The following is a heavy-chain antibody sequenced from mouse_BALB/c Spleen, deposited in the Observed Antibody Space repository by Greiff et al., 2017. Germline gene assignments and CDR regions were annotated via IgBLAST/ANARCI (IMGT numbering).Heavy chain of an antibody. Sequence: EVKLMESGAELVKPGASVKLSCTASGFNIKDTYMHWVKQRPEQGLEWIGRIDPANGNTKYDPKFQGKATITADTSSNTAYLQLSSLTSEDTAVYYCARNDGYYYAMDYWGQGTSVTVSS. D-gene: IGHD2-3*01. CDR3: ARNDGYYYAMDY. CDR2: IDPANGNT. V-gene: IGHV14-3*02. CDR1: GFNIKDTY. J-gene: IGHJ4*01.